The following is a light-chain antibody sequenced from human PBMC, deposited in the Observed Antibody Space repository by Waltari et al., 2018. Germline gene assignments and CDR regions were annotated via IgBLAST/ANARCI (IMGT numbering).Light chain of an antibody. CDR2: KDT. V-gene: IGLV3-25*03. CDR1: TLAKKY. J-gene: IGLJ2*01. Sequence: SSDLTQPPSVSVAPGRTASIICSGDTLAKKYAYRYQQKPGQAPVLVIFKDTARPAVTPHRFSGSNSGATVTLTITGVQAEDEADYYCQSADSANTPHVLFGGGTKLTVL. CDR3: QSADSANTPHVL.